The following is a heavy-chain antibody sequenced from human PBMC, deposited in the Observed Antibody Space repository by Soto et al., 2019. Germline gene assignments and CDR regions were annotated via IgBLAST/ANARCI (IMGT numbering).Heavy chain of an antibody. CDR3: ARGGGLERPYYYYGMDV. CDR2: IYTSGST. CDR1: GGSISSYY. V-gene: IGHV4-4*07. D-gene: IGHD1-1*01. J-gene: IGHJ6*02. Sequence: DTLSLTCTVSGGSISSYYWSWIRQPAGKGLEWIGRIYTSGSTNYNPSLKSRVTMSVDTSKNQFSLKLSSVTAADTAVYYCARGGGLERPYYYYGMDVWGQGTTVTVSS.